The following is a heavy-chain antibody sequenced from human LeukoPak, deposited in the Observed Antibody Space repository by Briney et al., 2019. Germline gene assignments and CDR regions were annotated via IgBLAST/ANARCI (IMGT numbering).Heavy chain of an antibody. J-gene: IGHJ6*04. CDR1: GFTFRSYS. D-gene: IGHD3-10*02. V-gene: IGHV3-21*01. CDR3: AELGITMIGGV. CDR2: ISTSRSYI. Sequence: GGSLRLSCAASGFTFRSYSMNWVRQAPGKGLEWASSISTSRSYIYYADSVKGRFTFSRDNAKNSLYLQMNSLRAEDTAVYYCAELGITMIGGVWGKGTTVTISS.